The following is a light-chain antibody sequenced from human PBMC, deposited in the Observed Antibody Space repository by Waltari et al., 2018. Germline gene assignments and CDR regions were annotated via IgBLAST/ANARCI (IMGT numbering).Light chain of an antibody. CDR1: QEISNW. V-gene: IGKV1-5*01. CDR2: DAS. CDR3: LQYFSYPWT. J-gene: IGKJ1*01. Sequence: DIQMSQSPSTLSASLGDRVTITCRASQEISNWLAWYQQKPGKAPMGLIYDASTLQSGVPSGFSGGGSGTEFTLTISSLQSDDFATYYCLQYFSYPWTFGPGTKVEIK.